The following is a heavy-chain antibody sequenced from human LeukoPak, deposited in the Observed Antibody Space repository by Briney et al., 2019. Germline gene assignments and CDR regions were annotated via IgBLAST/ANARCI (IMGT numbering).Heavy chain of an antibody. V-gene: IGHV4-59*12. J-gene: IGHJ6*03. CDR2: IYYSGST. CDR3: ARGGTYYYDSSGYNVTNYYYYYMDV. Sequence: EPSETLSLTCTVSGGSISSYYWSWIRQPPGKGLEWIGYIYYSGSTNYNPSLKSRVTISVDTSKNQFSLKLSSVTAADTAVYYCARGGTYYYDSSGYNVTNYYYYYMDVWGKGTTVTVSS. D-gene: IGHD3-22*01. CDR1: GGSISSYY.